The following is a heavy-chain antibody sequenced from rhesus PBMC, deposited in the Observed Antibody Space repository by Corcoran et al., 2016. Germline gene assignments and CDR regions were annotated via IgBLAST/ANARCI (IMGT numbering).Heavy chain of an antibody. CDR1: GGSISGHY. CDR2: IDGNRAST. D-gene: IGHD3-3*01. CDR3: ARVEQYLDWLG. Sequence: QVKLQQWGEGLVKPSETLSPTCAVYGGSISGHYWSWTRQPPGKGREWIGNIDGNRASTNSTPSLKNRVTIAKDTSKNQFSLKLSSVTAADTAVYYCARVEQYLDWLGWGQGVLVTVSS. J-gene: IGHJ4*01. V-gene: IGHV4-73*01.